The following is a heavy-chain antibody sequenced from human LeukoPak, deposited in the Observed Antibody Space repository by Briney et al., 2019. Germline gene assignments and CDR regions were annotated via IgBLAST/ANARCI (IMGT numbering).Heavy chain of an antibody. J-gene: IGHJ1*01. CDR2: INEDGSEK. CDR3: ENDTKVREH. Sequence: GGSLRLSCAASGFIFNSYWMSWVRQAPGKGLEWVANINEDGSEKYYVDSVKGRFTISRYNAKNSLYLQMNSLRVEETAVYSCENDTKVREHWGQGTLVTVSS. D-gene: IGHD1-1*01. CDR1: GFIFNSYW. V-gene: IGHV3-7*01.